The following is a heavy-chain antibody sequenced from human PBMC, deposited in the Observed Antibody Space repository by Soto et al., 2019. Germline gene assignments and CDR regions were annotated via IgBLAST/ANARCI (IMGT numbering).Heavy chain of an antibody. CDR1: GFTFISYG. J-gene: IGHJ6*02. D-gene: IGHD4-4*01. Sequence: QTWGSLRLSCAASGFTFISYGIRFCRHSPFKWLEWVAVISYDGSNKYYADSVKGRFTISRDNSKNTLYLQMNSLRAEDTAVYYCAKVRLAWTVTTLVDVWGQGTAVTVSS. CDR3: AKVRLAWTVTTLVDV. CDR2: ISYDGSNK. V-gene: IGHV3-30*18.